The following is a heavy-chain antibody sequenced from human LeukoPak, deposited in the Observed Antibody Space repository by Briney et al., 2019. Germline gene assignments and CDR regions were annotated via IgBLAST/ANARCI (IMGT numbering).Heavy chain of an antibody. D-gene: IGHD3-22*01. CDR3: ARHKGHYYDSSDKSFDY. CDR2: IYPGDSDT. CDR1: GYSFTSYW. J-gene: IGHJ4*02. Sequence: GESLKISCKGSGYSFTSYWIGWVRQMPGKGLEWMGIIYPGDSDTRYSPSFQGQVTISADKSISTAYLQWSSLKASDTAMYYCARHKGHYYDSSDKSFDYWGQGTLVTVSS. V-gene: IGHV5-51*01.